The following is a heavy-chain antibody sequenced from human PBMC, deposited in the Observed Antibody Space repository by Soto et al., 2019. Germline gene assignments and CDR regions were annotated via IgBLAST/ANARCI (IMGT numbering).Heavy chain of an antibody. CDR2: IYPGDSDT. V-gene: IGHV5-51*01. CDR1: GYSFTSYW. CDR3: AGGGVRGVITRTRDYYGMDV. J-gene: IGHJ6*02. Sequence: PGESLKISCKGFGYSFTSYWIAWVRQMPGKGLECMGIIYPGDSDTRYSPSFQGQVTISADKSISTAYLQWSSLKASDTAMYYCAGGGVRGVITRTRDYYGMDVWGQGTTVTVSS. D-gene: IGHD3-10*01.